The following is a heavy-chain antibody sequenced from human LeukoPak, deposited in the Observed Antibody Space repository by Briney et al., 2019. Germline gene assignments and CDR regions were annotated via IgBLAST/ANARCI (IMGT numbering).Heavy chain of an antibody. CDR3: ARLRDSSGYPFFDY. J-gene: IGHJ4*02. V-gene: IGHV4-59*08. D-gene: IGHD3-22*01. CDR2: IYYSGST. Sequence: SEPLSLTCTVSGGSISSYYWSWIRQPPGKGLEWIGYIYYSGSTNYNPSLKSRVTISVDTSKNQFSLKLSSVTAADTAVYYCARLRDSSGYPFFDYWGQGTLVTVSS. CDR1: GGSISSYY.